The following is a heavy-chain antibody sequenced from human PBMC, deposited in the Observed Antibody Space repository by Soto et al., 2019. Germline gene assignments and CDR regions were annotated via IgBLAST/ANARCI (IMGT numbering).Heavy chain of an antibody. D-gene: IGHD3-22*01. Sequence: GGSLRLSCAASGFTFSSYSMNWVRQAPGKGLEWVSYISSSSSTIYYADSVKGRFTISRDNAKNSLYLQLNSLRAEDTAVCYCARGAYYYDSSGLSYWGQGP. V-gene: IGHV3-48*01. J-gene: IGHJ4*02. CDR2: ISSSSSTI. CDR1: GFTFSSYS. CDR3: ARGAYYYDSSGLSY.